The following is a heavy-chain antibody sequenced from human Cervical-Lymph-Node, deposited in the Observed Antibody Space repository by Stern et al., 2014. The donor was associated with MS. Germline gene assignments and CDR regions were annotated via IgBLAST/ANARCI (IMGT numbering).Heavy chain of an antibody. D-gene: IGHD3-10*01. CDR1: GGTLSTYG. V-gene: IGHV1-69*01. CDR3: ARYRSAVDWYFDL. CDR2: IIPMFGIS. J-gene: IGHJ2*01. Sequence: VQLVESGAEVKKPGSSVKVSCKASGGTLSTYGFSWVRQAPGQGLEWMGGIIPMFGISNSAQKFQGRVTITADESTSTAYMELSSLRSDDTAVYYCARYRSAVDWYFDLWGRGTLVTVSS.